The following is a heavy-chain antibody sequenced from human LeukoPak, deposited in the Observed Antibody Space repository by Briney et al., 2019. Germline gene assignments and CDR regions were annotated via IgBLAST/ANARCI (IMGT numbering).Heavy chain of an antibody. J-gene: IGHJ4*02. D-gene: IGHD2/OR15-2a*01. V-gene: IGHV3-74*03. CDR3: AKDYFGSLEY. Sequence: QPGGSLSLSCAASGFDFSVAWMHWVRQAPGKGLVWVSVIKSDGSGTAYADSVKGRFTISRDNAKNTVYLQMNSLRDEDTAVYYCAKDYFGSLEYWGQGALVTVSS. CDR1: GFDFSVAW. CDR2: IKSDGSGT.